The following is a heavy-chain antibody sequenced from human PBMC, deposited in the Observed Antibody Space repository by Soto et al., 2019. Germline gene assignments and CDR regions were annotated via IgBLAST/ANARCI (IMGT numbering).Heavy chain of an antibody. D-gene: IGHD6-6*01. J-gene: IGHJ4*02. CDR2: LRTYDGNT. CDR1: GYTFTTYA. Sequence: ASVKVSCKASGYTFTTYAISWVRQAPGQGLEWMGWLRTYDGNTDYAPNLRGRVTMTTDTSTNTAYMELRSLRSDDTAVYYCARDRLHTSSSITFDYWGQGALVTVS. CDR3: ARDRLHTSSSITFDY. V-gene: IGHV1-18*01.